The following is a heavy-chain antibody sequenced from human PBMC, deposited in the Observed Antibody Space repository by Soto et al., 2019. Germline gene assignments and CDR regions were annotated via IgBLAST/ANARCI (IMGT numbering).Heavy chain of an antibody. Sequence: GGSLRLSCAASGFVFSSFGMHWVRQAPGKGLEWVTMIWYDGSNRYYADSVKGRFTISRDNSRNTVYLQMNSLRAEDTAVYYCARDLLGSAGHLDYWGQGTLVTVSS. CDR3: ARDLLGSAGHLDY. J-gene: IGHJ4*02. CDR2: IWYDGSNR. D-gene: IGHD6-13*01. CDR1: GFVFSSFG. V-gene: IGHV3-33*01.